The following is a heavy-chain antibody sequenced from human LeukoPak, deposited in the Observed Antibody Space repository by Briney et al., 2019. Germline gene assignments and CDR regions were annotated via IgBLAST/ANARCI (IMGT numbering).Heavy chain of an antibody. CDR1: GGSINSHY. V-gene: IGHV4-59*08. D-gene: IGHD6-19*01. Sequence: SETLSLTCAVSGGSINSHYWSWIRQPPGRGLEWIGDIYYTGRNNYNPSLKSRVTISLDTSKNHLSLNLTSVLAADTAIYYCVRRDPGWNYFDYWGQGILVTVSS. CDR2: IYYTGRN. CDR3: VRRDPGWNYFDY. J-gene: IGHJ4*02.